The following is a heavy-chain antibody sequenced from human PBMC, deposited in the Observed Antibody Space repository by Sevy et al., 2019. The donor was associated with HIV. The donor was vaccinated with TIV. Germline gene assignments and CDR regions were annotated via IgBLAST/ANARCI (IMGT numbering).Heavy chain of an antibody. V-gene: IGHV3-23*01. J-gene: IGHJ3*02. CDR1: GFTFSSYA. D-gene: IGHD1-26*01. CDR2: ISGSGGST. CDR3: AKDSSGATTRGAFDI. Sequence: GGSLRLSCAASGFTFSSYAMSWVRQAPGKGLEWVSAISGSGGSTYYADSVKGRVTISRDNSKDTLYLQMNSLRAEDTAVYYCAKDSSGATTRGAFDIWGQGTMVTVSS.